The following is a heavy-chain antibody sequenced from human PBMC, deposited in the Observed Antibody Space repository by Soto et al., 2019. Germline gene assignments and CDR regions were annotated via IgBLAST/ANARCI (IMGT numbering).Heavy chain of an antibody. CDR1: GGSISSGDYY. V-gene: IGHV4-30-4*01. J-gene: IGHJ6*02. CDR3: AIAHCSSASCYGGHYYGMDV. D-gene: IGHD2-2*01. CDR2: IYYSGSN. Sequence: SETLSLTCTVSGGSISSGDYYWSWISQPPGKGLEWIGYIYYSGSNYYNPSLKSRVTISVDTSKNQFSLKLSSVTAADTAVYYCAIAHCSSASCYGGHYYGMDVWGQGTTVTVS.